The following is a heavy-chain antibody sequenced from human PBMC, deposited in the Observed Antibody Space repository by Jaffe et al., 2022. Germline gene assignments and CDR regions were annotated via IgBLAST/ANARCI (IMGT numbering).Heavy chain of an antibody. CDR1: GFTFGDYA. CDR2: IRSKAYGGTT. D-gene: IGHD3-3*01. J-gene: IGHJ4*02. Sequence: EVQLVESGGGLVQPGRSLRLSCTASGFTFGDYAMSWFRQAPGKGLEWVGFIRSKAYGGTTEYAASVKGRFTISRDDSKSIAYLQMNSLKTEDTAVYYCTRGRSTYYDFWSGYSDYWGQGTLVTVSS. CDR3: TRGRSTYYDFWSGYSDY. V-gene: IGHV3-49*03.